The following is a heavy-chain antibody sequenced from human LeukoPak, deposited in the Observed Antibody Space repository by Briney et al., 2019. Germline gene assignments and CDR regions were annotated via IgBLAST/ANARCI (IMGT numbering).Heavy chain of an antibody. CDR3: ARTWYYDSSGYYKYYFDY. J-gene: IGHJ4*02. Sequence: SVKVSCKASGGTFSSYAISWVRQAPGQGLEWMGRIIPILGIANYAQKFQGRVTITADKSTSTAYMELSSLRSEDTAVYYCARTWYYDSSGYYKYYFDYWGQGTLVTVSS. V-gene: IGHV1-69*04. D-gene: IGHD3-22*01. CDR1: GGTFSSYA. CDR2: IIPILGIA.